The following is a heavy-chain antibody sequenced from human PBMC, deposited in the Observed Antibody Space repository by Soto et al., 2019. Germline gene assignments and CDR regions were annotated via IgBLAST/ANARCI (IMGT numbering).Heavy chain of an antibody. V-gene: IGHV1-46*01. D-gene: IGHD2-21*02. J-gene: IGHJ4*02. CDR3: ARDPHCGGDCYRFDY. CDR1: GYTFTSYY. Sequence: QVQLVQSGAEVKKPVASVKVSCKASGYTFTSYYMHWVRQAPGQGLEWMGIINPSGGSTSYAQKFQGRVTMARDRSTSTVYMELSSLRSEDTAVYYCARDPHCGGDCYRFDYWGQGTLVTVSS. CDR2: INPSGGST.